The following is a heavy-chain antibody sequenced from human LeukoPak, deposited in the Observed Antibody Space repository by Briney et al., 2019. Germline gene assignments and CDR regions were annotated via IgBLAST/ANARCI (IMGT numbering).Heavy chain of an antibody. CDR3: ANLLLEIAVGSGVHGRDV. CDR1: GYTFTELS. Sequence: ASVKVSCKVSGYTFTELSMHWVRQAPGKGLEWMGGFDPADGETIYAQKFQGRVSMTEDTSTDTAYMELSSLRSEDTAVYYCANLLLEIAVGSGVHGRDVWGQGTTVTVSS. D-gene: IGHD2-2*01. V-gene: IGHV1-24*01. J-gene: IGHJ6*02. CDR2: FDPADGET.